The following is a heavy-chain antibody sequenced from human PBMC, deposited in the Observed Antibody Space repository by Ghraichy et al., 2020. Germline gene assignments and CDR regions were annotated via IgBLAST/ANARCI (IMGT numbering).Heavy chain of an antibody. CDR2: VYYSGST. CDR3: SRQGYSYGLDY. V-gene: IGHV4-59*08. CDR1: GDSISNYY. J-gene: IGHJ4*02. D-gene: IGHD5-18*01. Sequence: SETLSLTCTVSGDSISNYYWSWIRQPPGKGLEWIGYVYYSGSTNYNPSLKSRVTISVDTSKNQFSLKLSSVTAADTAVYYCSRQGYSYGLDYWGQGTLVTVSS.